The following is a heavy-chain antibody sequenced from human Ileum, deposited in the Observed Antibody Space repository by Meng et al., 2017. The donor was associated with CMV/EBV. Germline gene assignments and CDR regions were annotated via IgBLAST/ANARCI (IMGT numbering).Heavy chain of an antibody. CDR1: GDSITSFY. Sequence: QVQLQESGPGLVKPSETLSLTCTVSGDSITSFYWSWIRQPAGKALEWIGRIYHGGSTNYNPSLKSRVTLSVDTSKNQFSMRLTSVTVADTAVYYCARGPGGFGDFNFDYWGQGTLVTVSS. CDR2: IYHGGST. J-gene: IGHJ4*02. V-gene: IGHV4-4*07. CDR3: ARGPGGFGDFNFDY. D-gene: IGHD3-16*01.